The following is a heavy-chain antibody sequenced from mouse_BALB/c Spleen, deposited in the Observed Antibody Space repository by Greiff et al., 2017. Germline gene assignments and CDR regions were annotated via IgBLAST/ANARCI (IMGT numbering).Heavy chain of an antibody. CDR1: GFTFSSYA. CDR2: ISSGGSYT. Sequence: DVKLVESGGGLVKPGGSLKLSCAASGFTFSSYAMSWVRQSPEKRLEWVAEISSGGSYTYYPDTVTGRFTISRDNAKNTLYLEMSSLGSEDTAMYYCARNYDWYFDVWGAGTTVTVSS. V-gene: IGHV5-9-4*01. D-gene: IGHD2-4*01. CDR3: ARNYDWYFDV. J-gene: IGHJ1*01.